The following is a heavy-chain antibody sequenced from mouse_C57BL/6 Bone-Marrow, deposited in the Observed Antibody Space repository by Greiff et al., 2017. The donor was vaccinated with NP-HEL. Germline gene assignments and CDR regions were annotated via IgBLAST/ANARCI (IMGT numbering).Heavy chain of an antibody. CDR3: GRDCYGSRGWYFDV. Sequence: QVQLQQPGADLVKPGASVKLSCKASGYTFTSYWMHWVKQRPGRGLEWIGRIDPNSGGTKFNEKFKTKATLTVDKPSSTAYMQLSSLTSEDSAVYCCGRDCYGSRGWYFDVWGTGTTVTVSA. J-gene: IGHJ1*03. CDR2: IDPNSGGT. CDR1: GYTFTSYW. D-gene: IGHD1-1*01. V-gene: IGHV1-72*01.